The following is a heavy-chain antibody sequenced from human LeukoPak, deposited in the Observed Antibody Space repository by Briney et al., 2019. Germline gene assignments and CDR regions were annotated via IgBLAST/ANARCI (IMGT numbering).Heavy chain of an antibody. CDR3: ARGFGVVRLFGY. J-gene: IGHJ4*02. CDR2: IYYSGST. V-gene: IGHV4-39*07. CDR1: GGSISSSSYY. Sequence: SETLSLTCTVSGGSISSSSYYWGWIRQPPGKGLEWIGSIYYSGSTYYNPSPKSRVTISVDTSKNQFSLKLSSVTAADTAVCYCARGFGVVRLFGYWGQGTLVTVSS. D-gene: IGHD3-3*01.